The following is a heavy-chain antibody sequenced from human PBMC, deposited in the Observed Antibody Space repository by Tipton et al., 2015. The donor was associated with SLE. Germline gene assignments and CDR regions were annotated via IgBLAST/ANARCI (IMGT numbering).Heavy chain of an antibody. V-gene: IGHV4-39*01. CDR3: ARHAGYYDSSGYSPYYFDY. J-gene: IGHJ4*02. D-gene: IGHD3-22*01. Sequence: TLSLTCTVSGVYISSSSYYWGWIRQPPGKGLEWIGRIYYRGSAYYNPSLKSRVTISVDTSKNQFSLKLSSVTAADTAVYYCARHAGYYDSSGYSPYYFDYWGLGTLVTVSS. CDR1: GVYISSSSYY. CDR2: IYYRGSA.